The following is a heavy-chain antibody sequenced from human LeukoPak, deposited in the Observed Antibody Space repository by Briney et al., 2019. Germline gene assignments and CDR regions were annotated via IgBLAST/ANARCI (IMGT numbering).Heavy chain of an antibody. CDR2: INHSGST. V-gene: IGHV4-34*01. CDR3: ARGRPATYIAAAGKRGWFDP. CDR1: GGSFSGYY. Sequence: PSETLSLTCAVYGGSFSGYYWSWIRQPPGKGLEWIGEINHSGSTNYNPSLKSRVTISVDTSKNQFSLKLSSVTAADTALYYCARGRPATYIAAAGKRGWFDPWGQGTLVTVSS. D-gene: IGHD6-13*01. J-gene: IGHJ5*02.